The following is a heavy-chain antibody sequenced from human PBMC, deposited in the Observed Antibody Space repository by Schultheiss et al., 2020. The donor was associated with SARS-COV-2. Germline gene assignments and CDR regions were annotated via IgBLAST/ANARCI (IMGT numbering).Heavy chain of an antibody. CDR3: AGLWFGELLENY. CDR2: INHSGST. V-gene: IGHV4-39*07. CDR1: GGSISSSSYY. J-gene: IGHJ4*02. D-gene: IGHD3-10*01. Sequence: SETLLTCTVSGGSISSSSYYWGWIRQPPGKGLEWIGEINHSGSTNYNPSLKSRVTISVDTSKNQFSLKLSSVTAADTAVYYCAGLWFGELLENYWGQGTLVTVSS.